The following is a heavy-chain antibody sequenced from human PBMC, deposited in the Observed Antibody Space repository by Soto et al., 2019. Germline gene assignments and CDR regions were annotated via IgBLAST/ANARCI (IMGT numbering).Heavy chain of an antibody. D-gene: IGHD6-13*01. CDR2: IFSNDEK. CDR3: PRLHATGKYCDY. CDR1: GFSLSNARMG. V-gene: IGHV2-26*01. Sequence: QVTLKESGPVLVKPTETLTMTCTVSGFSLSNARMGVSWIRQPPGKALEWLAHIFSNDEKSYSTSLKSRLTISKDTSKSQVVLTMTNIDPVDTATYYCPRLHATGKYCDYWGQGTLVTVAS. J-gene: IGHJ4*02.